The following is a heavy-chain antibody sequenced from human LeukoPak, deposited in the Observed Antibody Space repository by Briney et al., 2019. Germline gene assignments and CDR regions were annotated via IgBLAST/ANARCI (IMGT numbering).Heavy chain of an antibody. CDR2: IYISGSGST. D-gene: IGHD3-10*01. J-gene: IGHJ6*03. CDR1: GGSISSYY. Sequence: SETLSLTCTVSGGSISSYYWSWIRQPAGKGLEWIGRIYISGSGSTNYNPSLKSRVTISVDTSKNQFSLKLSSVTAADTAVYYCARDSPYYYGSGSATYYMDVWGKGTTVTISS. CDR3: ARDSPYYYGSGSATYYMDV. V-gene: IGHV4-4*07.